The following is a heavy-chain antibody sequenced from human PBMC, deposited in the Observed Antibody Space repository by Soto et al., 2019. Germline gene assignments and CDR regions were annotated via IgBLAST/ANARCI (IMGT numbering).Heavy chain of an antibody. D-gene: IGHD6-19*01. CDR1: GYSFTSYW. V-gene: IGHV5-51*01. CDR2: IYPGDSDT. Sequence: LGESLKISCKGSGYSFTSYWIGWVRQMPGKGLEWMGIIYPGDSDTRYSPSFQGQVTISADKSISTAYLQWSSLKASDTAMYYCARQVRAVAGDDAFDSWGQGTTVPVAS. J-gene: IGHJ3*02. CDR3: ARQVRAVAGDDAFDS.